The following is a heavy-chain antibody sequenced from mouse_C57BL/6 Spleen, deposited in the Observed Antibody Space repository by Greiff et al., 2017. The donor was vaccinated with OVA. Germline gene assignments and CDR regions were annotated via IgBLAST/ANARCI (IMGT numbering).Heavy chain of an antibody. V-gene: IGHV10-3*01. CDR3: VRDEDYGNYYAMDY. CDR2: IRSKSSNYAT. CDR1: GFTFNTYA. Sequence: EVMLVESGGGLVQPKGSLKLSCAASGFTFNTYAMHWVRQAPGKGLEWVARIRSKSSNYATYYADSVKDRFTISRDDSQSMLYLQMNNLKTEDTAMYYCVRDEDYGNYYAMDYWGQGTSVTVSS. J-gene: IGHJ4*01. D-gene: IGHD2-1*01.